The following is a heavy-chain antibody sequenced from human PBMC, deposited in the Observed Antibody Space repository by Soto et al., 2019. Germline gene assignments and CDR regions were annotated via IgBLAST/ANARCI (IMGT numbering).Heavy chain of an antibody. V-gene: IGHV3-33*01. Sequence: GGSLRLSCAASGFTLSSNGMHWVRQAPCKGLEWVAFIWYDGSDKYYADSVKGRFTISRDNSKNTLYLQMNSLRAEDTAVYYCARDRYPNYPPDAFDIWGQGTLVTVSS. J-gene: IGHJ3*02. CDR1: GFTLSSNG. CDR2: IWYDGSDK. D-gene: IGHD4-4*01. CDR3: ARDRYPNYPPDAFDI.